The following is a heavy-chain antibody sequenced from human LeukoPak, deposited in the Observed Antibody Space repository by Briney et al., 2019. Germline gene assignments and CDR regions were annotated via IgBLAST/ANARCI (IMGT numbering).Heavy chain of an antibody. Sequence: ASVKVSCKASGGTFSSYAISWVRQAPGKGLEWVSSISSSSSYIYYADSVKGRFTISRDNAKNSLYLQMNSLRAEDTAVYYCASLVTTSSNYYYYYMDVWGKGTTVTVSS. D-gene: IGHD4-17*01. CDR1: GGTFSSYA. J-gene: IGHJ6*03. CDR3: ASLVTTSSNYYYYYMDV. CDR2: ISSSSSYI. V-gene: IGHV3-21*01.